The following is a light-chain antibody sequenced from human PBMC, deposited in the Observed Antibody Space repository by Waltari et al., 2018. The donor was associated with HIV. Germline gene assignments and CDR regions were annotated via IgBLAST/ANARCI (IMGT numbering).Light chain of an antibody. CDR1: QSVLYSSNNKNY. Sequence: DIVMTQSPDSLAVSLVERATINFKSSQSVLYSSNNKNYLAWYQQKPGQPPKLVIYWASTRESGVPYRFSGSGSGTDFTLTISSLQAEDVAVYYCQQHSSTPYTFGQGTKLEIK. J-gene: IGKJ2*01. V-gene: IGKV4-1*01. CDR2: WAS. CDR3: QQHSSTPYT.